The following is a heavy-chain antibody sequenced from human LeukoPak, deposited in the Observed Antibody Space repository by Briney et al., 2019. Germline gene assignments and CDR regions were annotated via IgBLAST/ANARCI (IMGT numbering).Heavy chain of an antibody. CDR3: ARHFGPYDSSGYFSY. Sequence: SETLSLTCTVSGGSTSSYYWSWIRQPPGKGLEWIGSIYYSGSTYYNPSLKSRVTISVDTSKNQFSLKLSSVTAADTAVYYCARHFGPYDSSGYFSYWGQGTLVTVSS. V-gene: IGHV4-59*05. J-gene: IGHJ4*02. D-gene: IGHD3-22*01. CDR2: IYYSGST. CDR1: GGSTSSYY.